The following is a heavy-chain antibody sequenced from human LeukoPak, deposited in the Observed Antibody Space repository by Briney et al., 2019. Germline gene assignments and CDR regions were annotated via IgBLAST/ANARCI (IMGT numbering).Heavy chain of an antibody. CDR3: ARWDSRGWRESDY. Sequence: PSETLSLTCTVSGGSISNYYWSWIRQPPGKGLEWIGYIYYSGSTNHNPSLKGRVTISVDTSKNQFSLKLSSVTAADTAVYYCARWDSRGWRESDYWGQGTLVTVSS. CDR1: GGSISNYY. CDR2: IYYSGST. D-gene: IGHD6-19*01. V-gene: IGHV4-59*01. J-gene: IGHJ4*02.